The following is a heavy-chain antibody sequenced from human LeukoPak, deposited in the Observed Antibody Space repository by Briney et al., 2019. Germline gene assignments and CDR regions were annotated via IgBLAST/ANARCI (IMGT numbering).Heavy chain of an antibody. CDR2: INHSGST. Sequence: SETLSLTCAVYGGSFSGYYWSWIRQPPGKGLEWIGEINHSGSTNYNPSLKSRVTISVDTSKNQFSLKLSSVTAADTAVYYCARGVIRYYSRHFDPWGQGTLVTVSS. J-gene: IGHJ5*02. CDR1: GGSFSGYY. V-gene: IGHV4-34*01. D-gene: IGHD3-10*01. CDR3: ARGVIRYYSRHFDP.